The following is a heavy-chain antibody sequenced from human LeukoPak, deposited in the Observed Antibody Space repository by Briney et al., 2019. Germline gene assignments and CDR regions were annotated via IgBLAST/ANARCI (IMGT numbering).Heavy chain of an antibody. J-gene: IGHJ4*02. CDR2: INPNSGGT. V-gene: IGHV1-2*02. CDR3: ARDRREQWLPRGFDY. Sequence: GASVKVSCKASGYTFTGYYMHWVRQAPGQGLEWMGWINPNSGGTNYAQKFQGRVTMTRDTSISTAYMELSRLRSDDTAVYYCARDRREQWLPRGFDYWGQGTLVTVSS. CDR1: GYTFTGYY. D-gene: IGHD6-19*01.